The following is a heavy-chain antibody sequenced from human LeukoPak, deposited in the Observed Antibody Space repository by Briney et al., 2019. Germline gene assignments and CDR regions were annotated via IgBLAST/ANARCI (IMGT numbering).Heavy chain of an antibody. J-gene: IGHJ3*02. D-gene: IGHD2-2*02. CDR2: INPTGGGT. Sequence: ASVKVPCKTSGYTFTGYSVHWVRQAPGHGLEWMGWINPTGGGTIYAQRFQGRVTMTRDTSITTAYMELSRLRSDDTAVYYCARERGYCASSSCYTSDAFDIWGPGTMVTVSS. V-gene: IGHV1-2*02. CDR1: GYTFTGYS. CDR3: ARERGYCASSSCYTSDAFDI.